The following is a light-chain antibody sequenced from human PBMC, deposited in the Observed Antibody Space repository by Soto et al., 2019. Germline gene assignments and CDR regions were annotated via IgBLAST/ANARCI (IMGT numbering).Light chain of an antibody. V-gene: IGKV3-20*01. CDR1: QSVSRY. CDR3: QQYGSSPPLT. J-gene: IGKJ4*01. Sequence: EILLTPSPATRSLSPGARATLSCRASQSVSRYLAGYQQKPGEAPRLLLYGESSRATGIPDRLSGSGSGTDFTLTISSLEHEDFVVYYCQQYGSSPPLTFGGGTKVDIK. CDR2: GES.